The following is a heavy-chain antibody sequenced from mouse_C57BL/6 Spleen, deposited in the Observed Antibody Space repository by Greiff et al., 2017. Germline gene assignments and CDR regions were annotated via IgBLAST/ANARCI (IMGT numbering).Heavy chain of an antibody. CDR1: GYTFTEYT. J-gene: IGHJ4*01. CDR3: ARHEGGGYCDYDGGCLAMDY. CDR2: FYPGSGSI. Sequence: VQLQQSGAELVKPGASVKLSCKASGYTFTEYTIHWVKQRSGQGLEWIGWFYPGSGSIKYNEKFKDKDTLTADKSSSTVYMELSRLTSEGSAVYFCARHEGGGYCDYDGGCLAMDYWGQGTSVTVSS. D-gene: IGHD2-4*01. V-gene: IGHV1-62-2*01.